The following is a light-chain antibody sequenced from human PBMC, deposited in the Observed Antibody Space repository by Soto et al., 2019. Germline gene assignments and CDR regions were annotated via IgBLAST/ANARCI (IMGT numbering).Light chain of an antibody. CDR1: QSISTW. CDR2: DAS. V-gene: IGKV1-5*01. J-gene: IGKJ1*01. Sequence: DIQMTQSPSTLSASVGDRVTITCRASQSISTWLAWYQQKPGNAPKLLIFDASNLESGVPSRFSGSGSGTEFTLTFDSLQPDEFASYYCQQYNIESITFGQGTKVDIK. CDR3: QQYNIESIT.